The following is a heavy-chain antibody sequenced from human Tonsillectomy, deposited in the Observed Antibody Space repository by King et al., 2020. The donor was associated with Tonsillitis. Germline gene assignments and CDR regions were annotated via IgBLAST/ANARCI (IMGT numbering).Heavy chain of an antibody. D-gene: IGHD4-23*01. CDR2: IIPIFGTT. Sequence: QLVQSGAEVKKPGSSVKVSCKASGGIFRSYAISWVRQAPGQGLEWMGGIIPIFGTTDYAQKFQGRVTVTADESTSTAYMELSSLRSEDTAVYYCASPESHEHGDNSPIYYYGMDVWGQGTTVTVSS. CDR1: GGIFRSYA. V-gene: IGHV1-69*01. CDR3: ASPESHEHGDNSPIYYYGMDV. J-gene: IGHJ6*01.